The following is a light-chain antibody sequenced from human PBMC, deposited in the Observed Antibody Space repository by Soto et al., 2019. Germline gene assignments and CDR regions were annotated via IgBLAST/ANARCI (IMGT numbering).Light chain of an antibody. J-gene: IGKJ3*01. CDR3: QQYGSSPLYT. CDR2: GAS. CDR1: QSVSSSY. Sequence: LVLTQSPGTLSFSPGERANLSCRASQSVSSSYLAWYQQKPGQAPRLLIYGASSRATGIPDRFSGSGSGTDFTLTISRLEPEDFAVYYCQQYGSSPLYTFGPGTKVDIK. V-gene: IGKV3-20*01.